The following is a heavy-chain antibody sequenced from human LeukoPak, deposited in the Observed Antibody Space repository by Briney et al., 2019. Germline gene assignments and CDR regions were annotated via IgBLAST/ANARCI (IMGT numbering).Heavy chain of an antibody. J-gene: IGHJ6*03. D-gene: IGHD4-23*01. CDR3: ARGYPRWPHEYYYYMDV. CDR1: GGTFSSYA. Sequence: SVKVSCKASGGTFSSYAISWVRQAPGQGLEWMGGIIPIFGTANYAQKFQGRVTITADESTSTAYMELSSLRSEDTAVYYCARGYPRWPHEYYYYMDVWGKGTTVTVSS. V-gene: IGHV1-69*13. CDR2: IIPIFGTA.